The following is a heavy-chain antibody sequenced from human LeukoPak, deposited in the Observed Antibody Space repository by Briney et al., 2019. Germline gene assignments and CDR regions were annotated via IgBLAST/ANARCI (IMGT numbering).Heavy chain of an antibody. V-gene: IGHV4-59*12. CDR3: ARAIAAAGRHDY. Sequence: PSETLSLTCTVSGGSISSYYWSWIRQPPGKGLEWIGYIYYSGSTNYNPSLKSRVTISVDTSKNQFSLKLSSVTAADTAVYYCARAIAAAGRHDYWGQGTLVTVSS. CDR1: GGSISSYY. D-gene: IGHD6-13*01. CDR2: IYYSGST. J-gene: IGHJ4*02.